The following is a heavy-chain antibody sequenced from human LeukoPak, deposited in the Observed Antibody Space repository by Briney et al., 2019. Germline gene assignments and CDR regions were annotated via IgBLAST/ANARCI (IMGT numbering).Heavy chain of an antibody. V-gene: IGHV3-53*01. J-gene: IGHJ4*02. Sequence: GGSLRLSCAASGFTVSSNYMSWVRQAPGKGLEWVSVIYSGGSTYYADSVKGRFTISRDNPKNTLYLQMDSLRAEDTAVYYCARVGYSSGWYRHWGQGTLVTVSS. D-gene: IGHD6-19*01. CDR1: GFTVSSNY. CDR3: ARVGYSSGWYRH. CDR2: IYSGGST.